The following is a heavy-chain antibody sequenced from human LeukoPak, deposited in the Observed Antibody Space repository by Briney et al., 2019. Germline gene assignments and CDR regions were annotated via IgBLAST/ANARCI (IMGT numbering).Heavy chain of an antibody. CDR3: ARDLVTIFGARGFDY. Sequence: SQTLSLTCTVSGDSISSGGYYWSWIRQHPGKGLEWIGYIYYSGSTYYNPSLKSRVTISVDTSKNQFSLKLSSVTAADTAVYYCARDLVTIFGARGFDYWGQGTLVTVSS. D-gene: IGHD3-3*01. V-gene: IGHV4-31*03. J-gene: IGHJ4*02. CDR1: GDSISSGGYY. CDR2: IYYSGST.